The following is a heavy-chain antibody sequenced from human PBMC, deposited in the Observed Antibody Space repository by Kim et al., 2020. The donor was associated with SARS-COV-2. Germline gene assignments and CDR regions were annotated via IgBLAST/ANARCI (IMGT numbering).Heavy chain of an antibody. D-gene: IGHD5-12*01. V-gene: IGHV1-69*13. Sequence: SVKVSCKASGGTFSSYAISWVRQAPGQGLEWMGGIIPIFGTANYAQKFQGRVTITADESTSTAYMELSSLRSEDTAVYYCARSPDSGYDFGYFDYWGQGTLVTVSS. J-gene: IGHJ4*02. CDR2: IIPIFGTA. CDR3: ARSPDSGYDFGYFDY. CDR1: GGTFSSYA.